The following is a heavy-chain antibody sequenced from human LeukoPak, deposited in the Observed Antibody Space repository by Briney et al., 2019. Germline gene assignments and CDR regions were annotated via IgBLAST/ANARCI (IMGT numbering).Heavy chain of an antibody. J-gene: IGHJ4*02. CDR3: ARDGRFAAYEPGY. D-gene: IGHD1-14*01. CDR2: INPNSGGT. V-gene: IGHV1-2*02. CDR1: GYTFTGYY. Sequence: ASVKVSCKASGYTFTGYYMHWARQAPGQGLEWMGWINPNSGGTNYAQKFQGRVTMTTDTSTSTAHMELRSLRYDDTAVYYCARDGRFAAYEPGYWGQGTLVTVSS.